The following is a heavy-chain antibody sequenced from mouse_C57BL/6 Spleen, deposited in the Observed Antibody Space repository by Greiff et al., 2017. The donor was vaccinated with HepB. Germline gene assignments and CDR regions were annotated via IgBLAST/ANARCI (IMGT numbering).Heavy chain of an antibody. V-gene: IGHV1-69*01. Sequence: VQLQQPGAELVMPGASVKLSCKASGYTFTSYWMHWVKQRPGQGLEWIGEIDPSDSYTNYNQKFKGKSTLTVDKSSSTAYMQLSSLTSEDSAVYYCARGDSSGYGWFAYWGQGTLVTVSA. D-gene: IGHD3-2*02. CDR1: GYTFTSYW. CDR2: IDPSDSYT. J-gene: IGHJ3*01. CDR3: ARGDSSGYGWFAY.